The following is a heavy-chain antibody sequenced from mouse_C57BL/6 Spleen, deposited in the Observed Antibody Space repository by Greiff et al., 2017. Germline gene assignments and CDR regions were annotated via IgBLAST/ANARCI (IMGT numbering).Heavy chain of an antibody. CDR1: GFSFNTYA. CDR2: IRSKSNNYAT. Sequence: EVQLVESGGGLVQPKGSLKLSCAASGFSFNTYAMNWVRQAPGKGLEWVARIRSKSNNYATYYADSVKDRFTISRDDSESMLYLQMNNLKTEDTAMYYCSYDGYFWFAYWGQGTLVTVSA. D-gene: IGHD2-3*01. J-gene: IGHJ3*01. V-gene: IGHV10-1*01. CDR3: SYDGYFWFAY.